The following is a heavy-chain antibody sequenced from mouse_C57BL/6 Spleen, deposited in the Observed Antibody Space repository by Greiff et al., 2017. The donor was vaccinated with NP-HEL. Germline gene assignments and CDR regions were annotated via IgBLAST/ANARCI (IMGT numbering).Heavy chain of an antibody. CDR1: GYTFTSYW. CDR2: IHPNSGST. J-gene: IGHJ2*01. D-gene: IGHD1-1*01. V-gene: IGHV1-64*01. Sequence: VQLQQSGAELVKPGASVKLSCKASGYTFTSYWMHWVKQRPGQGLEWIGMIHPNSGSTNYNEKFKSKATLTVDKSSSTAYMQLSSLTSEDSAVYYGARFYGSLYYFDYWGQGTTLTVSS. CDR3: ARFYGSLYYFDY.